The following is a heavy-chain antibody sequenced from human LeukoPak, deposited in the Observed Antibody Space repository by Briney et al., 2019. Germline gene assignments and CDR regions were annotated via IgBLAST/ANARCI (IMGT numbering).Heavy chain of an antibody. V-gene: IGHV4-59*12. CDR1: GGSISSYY. CDR2: IYYSGST. Sequence: ASETLPLTCTVSGGSISSYYWSWIRQPPGKGLEWIGYIYYSGSTNYNPSLKSRVTISVDTSKNQFSLKLSSVTAADTAVYYCARVPPGWFGEFQGFDYWGQGTLVTVSS. D-gene: IGHD3-10*01. CDR3: ARVPPGWFGEFQGFDY. J-gene: IGHJ4*02.